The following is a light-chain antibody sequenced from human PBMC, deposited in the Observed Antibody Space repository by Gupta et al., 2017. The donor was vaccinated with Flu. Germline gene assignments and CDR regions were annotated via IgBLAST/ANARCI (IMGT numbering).Light chain of an antibody. CDR2: WAS. V-gene: IGKV4-1*01. CDR1: QSILHSSNNKNY. Sequence: DIVMTPSPDSLAVSLGERAPINCKSSQSILHSSNNKNYLAWYQQRPGQPPKLLIHWASTRESGVPDRFSGSGSGTDFTLTISSLQAEDVAVYFCQQYDTTPLTFGGGTKVEIK. CDR3: QQYDTTPLT. J-gene: IGKJ4*01.